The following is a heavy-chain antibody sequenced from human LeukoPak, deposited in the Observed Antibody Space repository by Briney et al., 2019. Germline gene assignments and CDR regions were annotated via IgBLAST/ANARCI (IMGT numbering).Heavy chain of an antibody. Sequence: GGSLRLSCAASGFTFSSYSMNWVRQAPGKGLEWASSISSSSSYIYYADSVKGRFTISRDNAKNSLYLQMNSLRAEDTAVYYCARVAGSVTPTDFDYWGQGTLVTVSS. J-gene: IGHJ4*02. CDR3: ARVAGSVTPTDFDY. V-gene: IGHV3-21*01. CDR1: GFTFSSYS. CDR2: ISSSSSYI. D-gene: IGHD3-10*01.